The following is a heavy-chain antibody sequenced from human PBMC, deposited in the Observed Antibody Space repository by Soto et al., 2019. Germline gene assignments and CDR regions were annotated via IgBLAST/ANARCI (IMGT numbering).Heavy chain of an antibody. V-gene: IGHV5-10-1*01. CDR1: GYKFTSYW. CDR2: IDPSDSST. J-gene: IGHJ4*02. Sequence: RGESLKISCKGSGYKFTSYWITWVRQMPGKGLEWMGRIDPSDSSTNYSPSFQGHVTISADKSITTAYLQWSSLGASDTAMYYCARPRHYDFWSGPYHFDYWGQGTLVTVSS. D-gene: IGHD3-3*01. CDR3: ARPRHYDFWSGPYHFDY.